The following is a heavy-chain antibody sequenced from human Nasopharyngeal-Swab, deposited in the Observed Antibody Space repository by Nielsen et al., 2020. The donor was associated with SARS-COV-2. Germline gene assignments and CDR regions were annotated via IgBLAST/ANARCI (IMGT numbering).Heavy chain of an antibody. D-gene: IGHD2-2*01. J-gene: IGHJ5*02. V-gene: IGHV1-18*01. CDR3: AGGDIVVVPAKGNWFDP. CDR1: GYTFTSYG. Sequence: ASVKVSCKASGYTFTSYGISWVRQAPGQGLEWMGWISAYTGYTNYAQKLQGRVTMTTDTSTTTAYLELSSLRSEDTAVYYCAGGDIVVVPAKGNWFDPWGQGTLVTVSS. CDR2: ISAYTGYT.